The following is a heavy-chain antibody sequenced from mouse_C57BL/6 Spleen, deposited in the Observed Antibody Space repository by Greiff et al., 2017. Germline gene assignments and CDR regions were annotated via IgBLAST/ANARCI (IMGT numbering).Heavy chain of an antibody. CDR3: ARRGFDYGSSFFDY. Sequence: VHLVESGPELVKPGASVKISCKASGYAFSSSWMNWVKQRPGKGLEWIGRIYPGDGDTNYNGKFKGKATLTADKSSSTAYMQLSSLTSEDSAVYFCARRGFDYGSSFFDYWGQGTTLTVSS. V-gene: IGHV1-82*01. CDR2: IYPGDGDT. D-gene: IGHD1-1*01. CDR1: GYAFSSSW. J-gene: IGHJ2*01.